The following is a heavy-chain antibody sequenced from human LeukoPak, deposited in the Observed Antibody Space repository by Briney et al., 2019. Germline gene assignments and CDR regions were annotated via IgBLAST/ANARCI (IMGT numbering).Heavy chain of an antibody. CDR3: ARDRPFGVVILDYYYGMDV. Sequence: ASVKVSCKASGYTFTSYGISWVRQAPGRGLEWMGWISAYNGNTNYAQKLQGRVTMTTDTSTSTAYMELRSLRSDDTAVYYCARDRPFGVVILDYYYGMDVWGQGTTVTVSS. V-gene: IGHV1-18*01. CDR1: GYTFTSYG. D-gene: IGHD3-3*01. CDR2: ISAYNGNT. J-gene: IGHJ6*02.